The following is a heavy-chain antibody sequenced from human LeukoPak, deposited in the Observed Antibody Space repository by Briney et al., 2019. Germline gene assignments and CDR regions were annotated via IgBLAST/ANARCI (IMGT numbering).Heavy chain of an antibody. V-gene: IGHV3-21*01. CDR3: ARHSSGWYYDY. CDR2: ISSSSSYI. J-gene: IGHJ4*02. D-gene: IGHD6-19*01. CDR1: GFTFSSYS. Sequence: GGSLRLSCAASGFTFSSYSMNWVRQAPGKGLEWVSSISSSSSYIYYADSVKGRFTISRDNAKNSLYLQMSSLRAEDTAVYYCARHSSGWYYDYWGQGTLVTVSS.